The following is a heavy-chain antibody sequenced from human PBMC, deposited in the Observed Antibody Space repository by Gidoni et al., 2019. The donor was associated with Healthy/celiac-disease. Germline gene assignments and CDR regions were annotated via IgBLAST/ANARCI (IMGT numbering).Heavy chain of an antibody. Sequence: QVQLVQSGAEVKKPGASVKVSCKASGYTFTSYYMHCVRQATGQGLEWMGIINPSGGSTSYAQKFQGRVTMTRDTSTSTVYMELSSLRSEDTAVYYCARQKAMDMITFGGVIDQNGAFDIWGQGTMVTVSS. J-gene: IGHJ3*02. V-gene: IGHV1-46*03. D-gene: IGHD3-16*02. CDR3: ARQKAMDMITFGGVIDQNGAFDI. CDR2: INPSGGST. CDR1: GYTFTSYY.